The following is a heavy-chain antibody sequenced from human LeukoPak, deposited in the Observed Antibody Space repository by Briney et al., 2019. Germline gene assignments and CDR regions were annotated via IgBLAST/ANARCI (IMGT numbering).Heavy chain of an antibody. CDR1: GGSFSGYY. CDR2: INHSGST. D-gene: IGHD4-23*01. V-gene: IGHV4-34*01. CDR3: ARDRYGGNSAPSY. J-gene: IGHJ4*02. Sequence: SETLSLTCAVYGGSFSGYYWSWIRQPPGKGLEWIGEINHSGSTNYNPSLKSRVTISVDTSKNQFSLKLSSVTAADTAVYYCARDRYGGNSAPSYWGQGTLVTVSS.